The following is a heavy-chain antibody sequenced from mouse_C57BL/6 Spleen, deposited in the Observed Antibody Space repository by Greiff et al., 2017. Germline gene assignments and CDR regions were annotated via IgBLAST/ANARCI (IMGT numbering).Heavy chain of an antibody. Sequence: DVHLVESGPELVKPGASVKIPCKASGYTFTDYNMDWVKQSHGKSLEWIGDINPNNGGTSYNQKFKGKATLTVDKSSSTAYMELRSLTSEDTAVYYCARSGNYFSYWYFDVWGTGTTVTVSS. CDR3: ARSGNYFSYWYFDV. J-gene: IGHJ1*03. V-gene: IGHV1-18*01. CDR1: GYTFTDYN. D-gene: IGHD2-1*01. CDR2: INPNNGGT.